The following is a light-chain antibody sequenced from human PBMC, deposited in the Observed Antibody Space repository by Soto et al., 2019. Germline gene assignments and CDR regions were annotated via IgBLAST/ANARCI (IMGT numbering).Light chain of an antibody. CDR1: GSDIGAYNY. CDR2: GVT. J-gene: IGLJ2*01. CDR3: AAWDDSLSGHVV. V-gene: IGLV2-14*01. Sequence: QSVLTQPASVSGSPGQSITISCTGTGSDIGAYNYVSWYQQHPGKAPKLIIHGVTHRPSGVSTRFSASKSAYTASLTISGLQAEDEADYYCAAWDDSLSGHVVFGGGTKVTVL.